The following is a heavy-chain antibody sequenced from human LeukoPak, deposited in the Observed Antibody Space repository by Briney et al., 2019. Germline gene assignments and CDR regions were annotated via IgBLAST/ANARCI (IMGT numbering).Heavy chain of an antibody. J-gene: IGHJ3*01. D-gene: IGHD2-21*02. V-gene: IGHV4-4*07. CDR1: GGSISGFY. Sequence: SETLSLTCTVSGGSISGFYWSWIRRPAGKGLEWIGRIHSSGSTNYNPSLESRVTMSVDTSKNQYSLELSSVTAADTAVYYCARAPRTLAVTGGRAFDFWGQGTMVTVSS. CDR3: ARAPRTLAVTGGRAFDF. CDR2: IHSSGST.